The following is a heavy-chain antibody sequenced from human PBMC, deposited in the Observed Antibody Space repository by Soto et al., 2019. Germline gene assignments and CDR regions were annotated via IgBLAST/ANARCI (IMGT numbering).Heavy chain of an antibody. CDR2: ISASGYSA. J-gene: IGHJ4*02. Sequence: EAQLLESGGGLVQPGGSLRLSCAASELAFSNYAMTWVLQAAGKGLEWVSVISASGYSAYYGGAVKGRFTTSRDNSKSTLYLHMNRLRADDTAVYYCAKGEQLWDPFDSWGQGTLVTVSS. CDR3: AKGEQLWDPFDS. V-gene: IGHV3-23*01. CDR1: ELAFSNYA. D-gene: IGHD6-13*01.